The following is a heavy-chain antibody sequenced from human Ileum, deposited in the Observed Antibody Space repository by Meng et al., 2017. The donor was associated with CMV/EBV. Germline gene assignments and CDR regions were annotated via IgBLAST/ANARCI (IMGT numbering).Heavy chain of an antibody. CDR3: AKVPDYYDSSGYPWRFDP. J-gene: IGHJ5*02. V-gene: IGHV3-23*01. Sequence: GESLKISCAASGFTFSSYAMSWVRQAPGKGLEWVSAISGSGGSTYYADSVKGRFTISRDNSKNTLYLQMNSLRAEDTAVYYCAKVPDYYDSSGYPWRFDPWGQGTRVT. CDR2: ISGSGGST. D-gene: IGHD3-22*01. CDR1: GFTFSSYA.